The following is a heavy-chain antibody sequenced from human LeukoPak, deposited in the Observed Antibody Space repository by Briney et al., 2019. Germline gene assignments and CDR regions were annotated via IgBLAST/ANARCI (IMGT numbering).Heavy chain of an antibody. J-gene: IGHJ4*02. Sequence: GESLKISCKGSGYSFTTYWISWVRQMPGKGLEWMGSIDPSDSYSNYSPSFQGHVTISTDKSISTAYLQWGSLKASDTAMYYCARRRGYSSGWATSGPYYFDYWGQGTLVTVSS. CDR2: IDPSDSYS. D-gene: IGHD6-19*01. V-gene: IGHV5-10-1*01. CDR1: GYSFTTYW. CDR3: ARRRGYSSGWATSGPYYFDY.